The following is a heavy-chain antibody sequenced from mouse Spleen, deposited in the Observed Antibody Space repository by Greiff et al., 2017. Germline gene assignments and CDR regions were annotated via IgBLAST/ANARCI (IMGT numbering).Heavy chain of an antibody. D-gene: IGHD1-1*01. CDR3: ARDYYYGSSYYLDY. J-gene: IGHJ2*01. Sequence: DVMLVESGGGLVKPGGSLKLSCAASGFTFSDYGMHWVRQAPEKGLEWVAYISSGSSTIYYADTVKGRFTISRDNAKNTLFLQMTSLRSEDTAMYYCARDYYYGSSYYLDYWGQGTTLTVSS. V-gene: IGHV5-17*01. CDR1: GFTFSDYG. CDR2: ISSGSSTI.